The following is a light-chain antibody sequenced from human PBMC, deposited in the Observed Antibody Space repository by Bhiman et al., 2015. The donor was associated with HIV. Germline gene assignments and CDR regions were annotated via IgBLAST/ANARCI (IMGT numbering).Light chain of an antibody. J-gene: IGLJ1*01. Sequence: QSALTQPASVSGSPGQSITISCTGTSSNVGSYNLVSWYQQHPGKAPKLMIYDVSQRPSGVSNRFSGSKSGNTASLTISGLQADDEADYYCSSYAGHNIYVFGTGTKVTVL. V-gene: IGLV2-23*02. CDR3: SSYAGHNIYV. CDR1: SSNVGSYNL. CDR2: DVS.